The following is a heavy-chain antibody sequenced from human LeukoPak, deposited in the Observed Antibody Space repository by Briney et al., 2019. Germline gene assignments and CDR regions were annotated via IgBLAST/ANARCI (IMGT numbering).Heavy chain of an antibody. J-gene: IGHJ4*02. CDR2: ITSSGTTM. V-gene: IGHV3-11*01. D-gene: IGHD3-10*01. CDR3: ARGHLWFGESS. Sequence: PGGSLRLSCAASGFTFSDYYMSWIRQAPGKGLEWVSYITSSGTTMYYADSVKGRFTISRDNAKNSLYLQLNSLRADDTAVYYCARGHLWFGESSWGQGTLVTVSS. CDR1: GFTFSDYY.